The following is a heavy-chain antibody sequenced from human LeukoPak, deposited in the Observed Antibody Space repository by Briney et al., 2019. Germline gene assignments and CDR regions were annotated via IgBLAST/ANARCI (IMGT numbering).Heavy chain of an antibody. V-gene: IGHV1-69*06. CDR3: ARDPLRLGELSTY. CDR1: GGTFSSYA. J-gene: IGHJ4*02. D-gene: IGHD3-16*02. CDR2: IIPIFGTA. Sequence: GASVKVSCKASGGTFSSYAISWVRQAPGQGLEWMGGIIPIFGTANYAQKFQGRVTITADKSTSTACMELSSLRSEDTAVYYCARDPLRLGELSTYWGQGTLVTVSS.